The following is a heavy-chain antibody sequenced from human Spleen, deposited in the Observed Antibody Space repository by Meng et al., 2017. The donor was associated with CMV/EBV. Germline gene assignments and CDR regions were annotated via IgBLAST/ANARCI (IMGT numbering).Heavy chain of an antibody. CDR2: IIPIFGTA. D-gene: IGHD2-2*01. CDR3: ACRHCSTSSCYLGFYYYGMDV. V-gene: IGHV1-69*05. Sequence: SVKVSCKASGGTFSSYAISWVRQAPGQGLEWMGGIIPIFGTANYAQKFQGRVTITTDESTSTAYMELSSLRSEDTAVYYCACRHCSTSSCYLGFYYYGMDVWGQGTTVTVSS. J-gene: IGHJ6*02. CDR1: GGTFSSYA.